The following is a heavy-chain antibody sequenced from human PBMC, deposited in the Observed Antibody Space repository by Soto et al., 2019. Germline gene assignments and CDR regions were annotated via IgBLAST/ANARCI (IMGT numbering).Heavy chain of an antibody. D-gene: IGHD1-1*01. CDR2: IYWDDDK. V-gene: IGHV2-5*02. CDR3: AHRRDPTGVDY. Sequence: QITLKESGPALVKPTQTLTLTCTFSGFSLSTSGVGVGWIRQPPGKALEWLALIYWDDDKRYSPSLKSRLTITKDASKTQVVLTMTNMDPVDTATYYCAHRRDPTGVDYWGQGTLFTVSS. J-gene: IGHJ4*02. CDR1: GFSLSTSGVG.